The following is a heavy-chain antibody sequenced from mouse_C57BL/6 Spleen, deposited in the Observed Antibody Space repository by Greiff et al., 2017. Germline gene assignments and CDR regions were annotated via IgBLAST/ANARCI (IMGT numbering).Heavy chain of an antibody. V-gene: IGHV1-52*01. Sequence: QVQLQQPGAELVRPGSSVKLSCKASGYTFTSYWLHWVKQRPIQGLEWIGNIDPSDSETHYNQKFKDKATLTVDKSSSTAYMQLSSLTSEDSAVYYCASRDSSGLAWFAYWGKGTLVTVSA. D-gene: IGHD3-2*02. CDR1: GYTFTSYW. CDR3: ASRDSSGLAWFAY. J-gene: IGHJ3*01. CDR2: IDPSDSET.